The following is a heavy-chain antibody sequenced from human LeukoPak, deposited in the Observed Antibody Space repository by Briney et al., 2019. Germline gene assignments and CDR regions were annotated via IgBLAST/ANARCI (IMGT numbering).Heavy chain of an antibody. CDR2: IYDTGTT. CDR1: RVSLSSRGHY. Sequence: SQTLSLTCTVSRVSLSSRGHYWSWIRQVPGKGLEWIGYIYDTGTTYYKSSLKSRVILSVDTSKKQFSLKVSSMTAADMAVYYCASSTDFYPSKRYTYPNYFDAWGQGKLVTVSP. V-gene: IGHV4-31*03. J-gene: IGHJ4*02. D-gene: IGHD2/OR15-2a*01. CDR3: ASSTDFYPSKRYTYPNYFDA.